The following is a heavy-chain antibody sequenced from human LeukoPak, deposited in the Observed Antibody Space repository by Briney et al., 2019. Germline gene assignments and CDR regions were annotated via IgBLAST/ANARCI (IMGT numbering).Heavy chain of an antibody. CDR3: ARGGTPIENGGGRFDY. V-gene: IGHV1-69*13. J-gene: IGHJ4*02. Sequence: RASVTVSCKASGGTFSSYAISWVRQAPGQGLEWMGGIIPIFGTANYAQKFQGRVTITADESTSTAYMELSSLRSEDTAVYYCARGGTPIENGGGRFDYWGQGTLVTVSS. CDR2: IIPIFGTA. CDR1: GGTFSSYA. D-gene: IGHD3-16*01.